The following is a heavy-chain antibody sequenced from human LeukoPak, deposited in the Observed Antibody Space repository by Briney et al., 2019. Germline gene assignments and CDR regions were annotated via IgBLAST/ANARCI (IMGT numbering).Heavy chain of an antibody. Sequence: SETLSLTCTVSGDSISLYYWSWIRQPPGKGLEWIGYIYYTGSTKSNPSLKSRVTISVDTSKNQFSLKLSSVTAADTAVYYCARYSGSYSDWGQGTLVTVSS. D-gene: IGHD1-26*01. CDR3: ARYSGSYSD. J-gene: IGHJ4*02. CDR1: GDSISLYY. V-gene: IGHV4-59*12. CDR2: IYYTGST.